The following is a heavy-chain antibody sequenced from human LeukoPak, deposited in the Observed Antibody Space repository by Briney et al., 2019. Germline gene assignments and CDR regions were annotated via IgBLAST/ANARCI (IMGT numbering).Heavy chain of an antibody. V-gene: IGHV1-2*02. CDR2: INPNSGGT. CDR1: GYTFTGYY. Sequence: ASVKVSCKASGYTFTGYYMHWVRQAPGQGLEWMGWINPNSGGTNYAQKFQGRVTMTRDTSISTAYMELSRLRSDDTAVYYCARAFAANYYDSSGYYYSKGYYYYMDVWGKGTTVTISS. CDR3: ARAFAANYYDSSGYYYSKGYYYYMDV. D-gene: IGHD3-22*01. J-gene: IGHJ6*03.